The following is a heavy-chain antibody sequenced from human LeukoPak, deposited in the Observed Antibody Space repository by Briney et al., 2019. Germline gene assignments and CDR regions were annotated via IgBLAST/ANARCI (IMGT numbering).Heavy chain of an antibody. CDR3: ARIKIYSSSWYWGYYYYYMDV. CDR2: MNPNSGNT. V-gene: IGHV1-8*02. Sequence: GASVKVSCKASGYTFTGYYIHWVRQATGQGLEWMGWMNPNSGNTGYAQKFQGRVTMTRNTSISTAYMELSSLRSEDTAVYYCARIKIYSSSWYWGYYYYYMDVWGKGTTVTISS. J-gene: IGHJ6*03. D-gene: IGHD6-13*01. CDR1: GYTFTGYY.